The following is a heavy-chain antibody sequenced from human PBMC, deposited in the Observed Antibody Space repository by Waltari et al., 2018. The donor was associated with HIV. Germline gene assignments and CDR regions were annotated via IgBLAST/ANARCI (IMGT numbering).Heavy chain of an antibody. V-gene: IGHV4-61*02. J-gene: IGHJ3*02. CDR1: GGSISSGSYY. D-gene: IGHD3-22*01. CDR2: IYTSEST. CDR3: ARDRNYYYDSSGYFFNAFDI. Sequence: QVQLQESVPGLVKPSQTLSLTCTVSGGSISSGSYYWSWIRQPAGKELEWIGRIYTSESTNYNPSLRSRVTISVDTSKNQFSRTLSSVTAADTAVYYCARDRNYYYDSSGYFFNAFDIWGQGTMVTVSS.